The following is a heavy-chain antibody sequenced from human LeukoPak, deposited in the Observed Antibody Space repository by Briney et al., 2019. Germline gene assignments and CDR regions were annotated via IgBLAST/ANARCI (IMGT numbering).Heavy chain of an antibody. CDR3: AKDRWTKSRSQPSDY. CDR1: GFNFRSYW. V-gene: IGHV3-7*05. Sequence: PGGSLRLSCAASGFNFRSYWMKWVRQAPGKGLEWVANIKEDGSKKYYVDSVKGRFSISRDNSKNTLDLQMNTLRSEDTAVYYCAKDRWTKSRSQPSDYWGQGSLVTVSS. CDR2: IKEDGSKK. D-gene: IGHD6-6*01. J-gene: IGHJ4*02.